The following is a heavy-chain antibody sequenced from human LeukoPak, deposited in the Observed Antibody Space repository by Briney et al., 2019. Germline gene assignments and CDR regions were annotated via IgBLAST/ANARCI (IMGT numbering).Heavy chain of an antibody. CDR3: ARSTIPFDY. CDR1: GGSFSGYY. Sequence: PSETLSLTCAVYGGSFSGYYWSWIRQPPGKGLEWIGEINHSGSTNYNPSLKSRVTISVDTSKNRFSLKLSSVTAADTAVYYCARSTIPFDYWGQGTLVTVSS. CDR2: INHSGST. J-gene: IGHJ4*02. D-gene: IGHD5-24*01. V-gene: IGHV4-34*01.